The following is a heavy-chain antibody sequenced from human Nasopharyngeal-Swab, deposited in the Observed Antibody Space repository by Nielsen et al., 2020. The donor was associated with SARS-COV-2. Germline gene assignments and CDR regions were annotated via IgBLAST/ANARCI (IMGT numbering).Heavy chain of an antibody. J-gene: IGHJ4*02. CDR3: AHHYGGNTDHLDY. V-gene: IGHV3-11*04. D-gene: IGHD4-23*01. Sequence: GSLKISCAASGFTFSDYYMSWIRQAPGKGLEWVSYISSSGSTIYYADSVKGRFTISRDNAKNSLYLQMNSLRAEDTAVYYCAHHYGGNTDHLDYWGQGTLVTVSS. CDR2: ISSSGSTI. CDR1: GFTFSDYY.